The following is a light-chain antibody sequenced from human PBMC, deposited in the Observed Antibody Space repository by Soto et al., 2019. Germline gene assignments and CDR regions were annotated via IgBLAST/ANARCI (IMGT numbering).Light chain of an antibody. Sequence: DIQMTQSPSSLSASVGDRVTITCRASQGISNYLAWYQQQPGKSPKFLIYAASTLQSGVPSRFSGSGSGTDFTLTISSLQPEDVATYFCQKYNSAPWTLLQGTKVEIK. CDR2: AAS. CDR1: QGISNY. CDR3: QKYNSAPWT. V-gene: IGKV1-27*01. J-gene: IGKJ1*01.